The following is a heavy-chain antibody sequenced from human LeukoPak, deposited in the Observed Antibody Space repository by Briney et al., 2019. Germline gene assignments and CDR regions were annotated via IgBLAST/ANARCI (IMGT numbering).Heavy chain of an antibody. CDR1: GFTVSSNY. Sequence: TGGSLRLSCAASGFTVSSNYMIWVRQAPGKGLEWISVLYSGGSTKYTDSVKGRFTTSRDNSKNTLYLQMNSLRAEDTAVYYCARDLSPVVRASPMGYWGQGTPVTVSS. CDR3: ARDLSPVVRASPMGY. D-gene: IGHD3-10*01. CDR2: LYSGGST. V-gene: IGHV3-66*01. J-gene: IGHJ4*02.